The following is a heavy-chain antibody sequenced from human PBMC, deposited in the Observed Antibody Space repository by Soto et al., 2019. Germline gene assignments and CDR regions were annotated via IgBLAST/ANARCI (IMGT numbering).Heavy chain of an antibody. CDR1: GGSLNGNY. D-gene: IGHD3-10*01. V-gene: IGHV4-34*01. Sequence: SETLSLTCAVYGGSLNGNYWTWLRQTPGKGLEWIGEISPSGSTNYNPSLKSRVGISLDTSKDQFSLKMKSVTAADTAVYYCERERDSYLAPSYYLANCGQGTSVTGSS. J-gene: IGHJ1*01. CDR2: ISPSGST. CDR3: ERERDSYLAPSYYLAN.